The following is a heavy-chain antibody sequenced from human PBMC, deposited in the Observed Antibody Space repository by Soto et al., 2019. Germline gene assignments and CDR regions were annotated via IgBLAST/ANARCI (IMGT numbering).Heavy chain of an antibody. Sequence: GGSLRLSCAASGFTFSSYWMHWVRQAPGKGLVWVSRINSDGSSTSYADSVKDRFTISRDNAKNTLYLQMNSLRAEDTAVYYCARDLEGSGSYYYYYYMDVWGKGTTVTVSS. CDR2: INSDGSST. J-gene: IGHJ6*03. D-gene: IGHD3-10*01. CDR1: GFTFSSYW. V-gene: IGHV3-74*01. CDR3: ARDLEGSGSYYYYYYMDV.